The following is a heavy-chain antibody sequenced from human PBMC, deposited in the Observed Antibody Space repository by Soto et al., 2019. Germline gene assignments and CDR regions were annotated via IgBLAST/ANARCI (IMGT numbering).Heavy chain of an antibody. J-gene: IGHJ3*02. CDR1: GFTFSNAW. CDR3: TTGLYYDSSDEDAFDI. CDR2: IKSKTDGGTT. Sequence: PGGSLRLSCAASGFTFSNAWMSWVRQAPGKGLEWVGRIKSKTDGGTTDYAATVKGRFTISRDDSKNTLYLQMNSLKTEDTAVYYCTTGLYYDSSDEDAFDIWGQGTMVTVSS. D-gene: IGHD3-22*01. V-gene: IGHV3-15*01.